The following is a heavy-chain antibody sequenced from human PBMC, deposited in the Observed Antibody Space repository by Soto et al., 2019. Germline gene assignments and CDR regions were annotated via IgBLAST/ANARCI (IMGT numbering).Heavy chain of an antibody. CDR1: GYTFTSYY. Sequence: ASVKVSCKASGYTFTSYYMHWVRQAPGQGLEWMGIINPSGGSTSYAQKFQGRVTMTRDTSTSTVYMELSSLRSEDTAVYYCARGGAARPESGYKFDPWGQGTLVTVSS. V-gene: IGHV1-46*01. CDR3: ARGGAARPESGYKFDP. CDR2: INPSGGST. J-gene: IGHJ5*02. D-gene: IGHD6-6*01.